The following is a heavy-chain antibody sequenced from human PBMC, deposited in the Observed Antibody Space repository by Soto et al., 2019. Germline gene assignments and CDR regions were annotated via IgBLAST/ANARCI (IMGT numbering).Heavy chain of an antibody. CDR2: IYYSGST. V-gene: IGHV4-39*01. D-gene: IGHD3-10*01. CDR1: GGSISSSSYY. CDR3: ARLSASWYGSGSLNYYYGKDV. Sequence: SETLSLTCTASGGSISSSSYYWGWIRQPPGKSLDWIGSIYYSGSTYYNPSLKSRVTISVDTSKNLFSLKLSSVTAADTAVYYCARLSASWYGSGSLNYYYGKDVWGQGATVT. J-gene: IGHJ6*02.